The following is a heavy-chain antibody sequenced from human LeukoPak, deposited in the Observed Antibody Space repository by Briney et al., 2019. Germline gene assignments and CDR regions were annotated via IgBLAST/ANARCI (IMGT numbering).Heavy chain of an antibody. J-gene: IGHJ5*02. CDR1: GGTFSSYA. CDR3: ASFSYYDFWSGYSWFDP. CDR2: IIPIFGTA. V-gene: IGHV1-69*01. D-gene: IGHD3-3*01. Sequence: GSSVKVSCKASGGTFSSYAISWVRQAPGQGLEWMGGIIPIFGTANYAQKFQGRVTITADESTSTAYIELSSPRSEDTAVYYCASFSYYDFWSGYSWFDPWGQGTLVTVSS.